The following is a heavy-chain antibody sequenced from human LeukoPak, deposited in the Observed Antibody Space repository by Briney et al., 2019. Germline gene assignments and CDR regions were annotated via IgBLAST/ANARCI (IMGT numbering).Heavy chain of an antibody. Sequence: PSETLSLTCPVSGGSISSYYWSWIRQPPGKGLEWIGYIYYSGSTNYNPSLKSRVTISVDTSKNQFSLKLTSVTAADTAVYYCARTTEGGYTYGYFYYYYMDVWGKGTTVTISS. CDR3: ARTTEGGYTYGYFYYYYMDV. CDR2: IYYSGST. CDR1: GGSISSYY. J-gene: IGHJ6*03. V-gene: IGHV4-59*01. D-gene: IGHD5-18*01.